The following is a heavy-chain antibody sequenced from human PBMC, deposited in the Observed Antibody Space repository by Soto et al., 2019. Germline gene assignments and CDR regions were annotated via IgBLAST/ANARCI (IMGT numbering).Heavy chain of an antibody. CDR1: GFTFSSYS. Sequence: EVQLVESGGGLVQPGGSLRLSCAASGFTFSSYSMNWVRQAPGKGLEWVSYISSSSSTIYYEDSVKGRFTISRDNDKNSLYLQMNSLRAEDTAVYYCARADSGYAHGYYYYGMDVWGQGTTVTVSS. J-gene: IGHJ6*02. CDR2: ISSSSSTI. D-gene: IGHD5-12*01. CDR3: ARADSGYAHGYYYYGMDV. V-gene: IGHV3-48*01.